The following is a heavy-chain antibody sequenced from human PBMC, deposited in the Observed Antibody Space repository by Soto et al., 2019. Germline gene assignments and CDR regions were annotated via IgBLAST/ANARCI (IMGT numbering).Heavy chain of an antibody. J-gene: IGHJ6*03. CDR2: MNPNSGNT. CDR3: ARGYGDYHYYYYYMDF. CDR1: GYTFTSYD. D-gene: IGHD4-17*01. Sequence: ASVKVSCKASGYTFTSYDINWVRQATGQGLEWMGWMNPNSGNTGYAQKFQGRVTMTRNTSISTAYMELSSLRSEDTAVYYCARGYGDYHYYYYYMDFWGKGTKVTVSS. V-gene: IGHV1-8*01.